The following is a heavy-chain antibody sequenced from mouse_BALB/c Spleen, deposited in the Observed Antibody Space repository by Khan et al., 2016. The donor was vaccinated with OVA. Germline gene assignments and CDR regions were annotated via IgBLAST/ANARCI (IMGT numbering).Heavy chain of an antibody. D-gene: IGHD2-12*01. CDR1: GYTFTSYW. J-gene: IGHJ2*01. CDR3: ACYRYDYFDY. CDR2: IYPGDGDT. V-gene: IGHV1-87*01. Sequence: VQLQESGAELARPGASVKLSCKSSGYTFTSYWMQWIKQRPGQGLEWIGTIYPGDGDTRYTQKFKDKATLTADKSSNTAYMQLSNLASEDSAVYYCACYRYDYFDYWGQGTTLTVSS.